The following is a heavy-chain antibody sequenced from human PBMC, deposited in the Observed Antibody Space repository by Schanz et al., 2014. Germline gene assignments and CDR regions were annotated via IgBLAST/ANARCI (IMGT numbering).Heavy chain of an antibody. J-gene: IGHJ4*02. CDR1: GGSISNYY. D-gene: IGHD1-26*01. CDR3: ARYTGAYFDY. CDR2: IYYSGST. Sequence: QVQLQESGPGLVKPSETLSLTCTVSGGSISNYYWSWIRQPPGKGLEWIGYIYYSGSTNYNPSLKSRVTISVDTSKTQFSLRLSSVTAADTAVYYCARYTGAYFDYWGQGTLVTVSS. V-gene: IGHV4-59*12.